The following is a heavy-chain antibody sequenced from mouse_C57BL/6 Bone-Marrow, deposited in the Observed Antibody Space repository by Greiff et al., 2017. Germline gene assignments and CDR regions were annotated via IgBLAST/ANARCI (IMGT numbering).Heavy chain of an antibody. CDR1: GFTFSSYG. Sequence: EVKLVESGGDLVQPGGSLKLSCAASGFTFSSYGMSWVRQTPDKRLEWVATISSGGSYTYYPDSVKGRFTISRDNAKNTLYLQMSSLKSEDTAMYYCARPFHCYGSSYGGQGTLVTVSA. CDR2: ISSGGSYT. J-gene: IGHJ3*01. CDR3: ARPFHCYGSSY. D-gene: IGHD1-1*01. V-gene: IGHV5-6*01.